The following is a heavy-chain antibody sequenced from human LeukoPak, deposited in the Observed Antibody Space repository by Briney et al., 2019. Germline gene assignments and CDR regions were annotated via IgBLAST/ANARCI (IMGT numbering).Heavy chain of an antibody. Sequence: SETLSLTCTVSGGSISSSSYYWGWIRQPPGKGLEWIGSIYYSGSTYYNPSLKSRVTISVDTSKNQFSLKLSSVTAADTAVYYCASGPGSGWYERVDYWGQGTLVTVPS. CDR1: GGSISSSSYY. CDR3: ASGPGSGWYERVDY. CDR2: IYYSGST. D-gene: IGHD6-19*01. V-gene: IGHV4-39*01. J-gene: IGHJ4*02.